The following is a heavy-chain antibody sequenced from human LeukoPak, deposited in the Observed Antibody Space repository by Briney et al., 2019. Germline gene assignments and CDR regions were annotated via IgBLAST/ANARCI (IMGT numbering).Heavy chain of an antibody. CDR2: MNPNSGNT. CDR3: ARGKIRRGGPLYYYGMDV. D-gene: IGHD3-16*01. J-gene: IGHJ6*02. CDR1: GYTFTSYD. Sequence: ASVKVSCKASGYTFTSYDINWVRQATGQGLEWMGWMNPNSGNTGYAQKFQGRVNMTRNTSISTAYMELSSLRSEDTAVYYCARGKIRRGGPLYYYGMDVRGQGTTVTVSS. V-gene: IGHV1-8*01.